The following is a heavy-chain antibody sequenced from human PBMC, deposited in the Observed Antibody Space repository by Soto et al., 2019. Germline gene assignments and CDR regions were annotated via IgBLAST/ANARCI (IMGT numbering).Heavy chain of an antibody. CDR2: ISSSSSYI. CDR3: AGDLAIFGVVTTNWFDP. J-gene: IGHJ5*02. V-gene: IGHV3-21*01. D-gene: IGHD3-3*01. Sequence: GGSLRLSCAASGFTFSSYSMNWVRQAPGKGLEWVSSISSSSSYIYYADSVKGRFTISRDNAKNSLYLQMNSLRAEDTAVYYCAGDLAIFGVVTTNWFDPWGQGTLVTVSS. CDR1: GFTFSSYS.